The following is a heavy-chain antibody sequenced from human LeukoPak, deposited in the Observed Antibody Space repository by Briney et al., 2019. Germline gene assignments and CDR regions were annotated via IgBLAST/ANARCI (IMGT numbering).Heavy chain of an antibody. Sequence: GGTLRLSCAASGFTFSRYSMNWVRQAPGKGLEWVSSISISSNYIYYADSVKGRFTISRDNSRDTLSVQINSLRAEDTAVYYCAKLQSVVIPAAMLGFDYWGQGILVTVSS. D-gene: IGHD2-2*01. CDR3: AKLQSVVIPAAMLGFDY. CDR2: ISISSNYI. J-gene: IGHJ4*02. CDR1: GFTFSRYS. V-gene: IGHV3-21*04.